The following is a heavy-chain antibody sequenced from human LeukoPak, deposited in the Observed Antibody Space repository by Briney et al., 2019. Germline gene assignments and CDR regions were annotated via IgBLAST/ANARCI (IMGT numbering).Heavy chain of an antibody. Sequence: VTVKISCKVSGYTFTDYYMHWVQQAPGKGLEWMGLVDPEDGETIYAEKFQGRVTITADTSTDTAYMELSSLRSEDTAVYYCASSVAGNKIDNWGQGTLVTVSS. CDR2: VDPEDGET. V-gene: IGHV1-69-2*01. D-gene: IGHD6-19*01. J-gene: IGHJ4*02. CDR3: ASSVAGNKIDN. CDR1: GYTFTDYY.